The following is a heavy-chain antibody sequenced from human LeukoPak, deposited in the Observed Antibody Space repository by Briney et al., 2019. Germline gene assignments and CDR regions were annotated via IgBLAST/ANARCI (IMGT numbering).Heavy chain of an antibody. CDR2: INTNSGDP. V-gene: IGHV7-4-1*02. J-gene: IGHJ3*02. CDR1: GYTFTNYG. D-gene: IGHD5-18*01. CDR3: ARFRPHGYYDTFDI. Sequence: ASVKVSCKASGYTFTNYGVNWARQAPGEGLEWMGWINTNSGDPTYAQGFTGRFVFSLDTSVSTVYLQISSLRAEDTAVYYCARFRPHGYYDTFDIWGQGTTVTVS.